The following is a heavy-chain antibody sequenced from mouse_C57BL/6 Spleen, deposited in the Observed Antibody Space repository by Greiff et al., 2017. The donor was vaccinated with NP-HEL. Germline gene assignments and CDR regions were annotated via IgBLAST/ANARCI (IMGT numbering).Heavy chain of an antibody. V-gene: IGHV1-80*01. D-gene: IGHD1-1*01. Sequence: LVESGAELVKPGASVKISCKASGYAFSSYWMNWVKQRPGKGLEWIGQIYPGDGDTNYNGKFKGKATLTADKSSSTAYMQLSSLTSEDSAVYFCARDTHYGSSYDWFAYWGQGTLVTVSA. J-gene: IGHJ3*01. CDR3: ARDTHYGSSYDWFAY. CDR1: GYAFSSYW. CDR2: IYPGDGDT.